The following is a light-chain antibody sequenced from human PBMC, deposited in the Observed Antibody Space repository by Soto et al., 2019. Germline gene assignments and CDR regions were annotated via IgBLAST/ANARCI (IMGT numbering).Light chain of an antibody. J-gene: IGLJ2*01. CDR3: AAWYGSLNGWV. V-gene: IGLV1-44*01. Sequence: QSVLTQAPSASGTPGQRVTISCSGSSSNIGSNTVSWYQQVPGTAPKLLIYSNDQRPSGVPDRFSGSKSGTSASLAIGGRQSEDEADYYCAAWYGSLNGWVFGGGTKVTVL. CDR2: SND. CDR1: SSNIGSNT.